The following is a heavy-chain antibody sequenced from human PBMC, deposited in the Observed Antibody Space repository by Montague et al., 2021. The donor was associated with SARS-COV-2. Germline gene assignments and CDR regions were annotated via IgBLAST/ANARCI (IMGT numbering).Heavy chain of an antibody. J-gene: IGHJ4*02. CDR1: GFSFSTDW. D-gene: IGHD4-11*01. Sequence: SLRLSCAASGFSFSTDWMSWVRQAPGKGLEWVANINGDGSAKSYVDSVKGRFTISRDNANNSLYLQMNSLRVEDTAVYYCARDSYTKGDYWGQGTLVSVSS. CDR3: ARDSYTKGDY. CDR2: INGDGSAK. V-gene: IGHV3-7*03.